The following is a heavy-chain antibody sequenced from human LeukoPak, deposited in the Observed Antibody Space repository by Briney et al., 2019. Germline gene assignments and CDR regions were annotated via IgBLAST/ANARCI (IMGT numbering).Heavy chain of an antibody. D-gene: IGHD3-9*01. J-gene: IGHJ4*02. Sequence: PSETLSLTCTVSGGSISSGGYYWSWIRQPPGKGLEWIGYIYHSGSTYYNPSLKSRVTISVDRSKNQFSLKLSSVTAADTAVYYCARGASYYDILTGYLIFDYWGQGTLVTVSS. V-gene: IGHV4-30-2*01. CDR1: GGSISSGGYY. CDR2: IYHSGST. CDR3: ARGASYYDILTGYLIFDY.